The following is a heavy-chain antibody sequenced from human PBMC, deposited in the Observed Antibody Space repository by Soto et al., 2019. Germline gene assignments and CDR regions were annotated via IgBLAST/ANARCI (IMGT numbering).Heavy chain of an antibody. D-gene: IGHD5-12*01. Sequence: SETLSLTCTVSGGSISSYYWSWIRQPPGKGLEWIGYIYYSGSTNYNPSLKSRVTISVDTSKNQFSLKLSSVTAADTAVYYCARDATRQGKRWFDPWGQGTLVTVSS. CDR1: GGSISSYY. V-gene: IGHV4-59*01. CDR3: ARDATRQGKRWFDP. J-gene: IGHJ5*02. CDR2: IYYSGST.